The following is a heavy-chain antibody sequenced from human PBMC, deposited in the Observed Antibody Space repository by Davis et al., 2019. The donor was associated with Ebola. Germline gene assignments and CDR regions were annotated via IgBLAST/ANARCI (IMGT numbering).Heavy chain of an antibody. CDR3: ARVRMTTVVRTYYYYGMDV. J-gene: IGHJ6*02. CDR1: GGSFSGYY. D-gene: IGHD4-23*01. Sequence: SETLSLTCAVYGGSFSGYYWSWIRQPPGKGLEWIGEINHSGSTNYNPSLKSRVTISVDTSKNQFSLKLSSVTAADTAVYYCARVRMTTVVRTYYYYGMDVWGQGTTVTVSS. CDR2: INHSGST. V-gene: IGHV4-34*01.